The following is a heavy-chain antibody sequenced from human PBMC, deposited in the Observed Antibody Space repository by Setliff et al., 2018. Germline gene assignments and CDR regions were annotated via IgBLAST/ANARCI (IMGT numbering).Heavy chain of an antibody. V-gene: IGHV3-30*02. Sequence: GGSLRLSCAASGFRFSYFGMHWVRQAPGKGLEWVSFIRYDGSETYYVDSVKGRFTISRDNFRNTLYLQMNSLRPEDTAIYYCAKHGAYNDFLTGYNFYYDMDVWGQGTTVTVSS. CDR2: IRYDGSET. CDR1: GFRFSYFG. D-gene: IGHD3-9*01. J-gene: IGHJ6*02. CDR3: AKHGAYNDFLTGYNFYYDMDV.